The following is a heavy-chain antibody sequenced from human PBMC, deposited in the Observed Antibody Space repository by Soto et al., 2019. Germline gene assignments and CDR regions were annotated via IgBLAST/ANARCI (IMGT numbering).Heavy chain of an antibody. D-gene: IGHD3-22*01. Sequence: PGGSLRLSCAASGFTFSAYDMNWVRQAPGKGLEWVSTISGSGGSGGGTYYADSVKGRFTISRDDSKNTLYLQMNSLRVEDTAVYYCAKDAYSRGYQPFDNWGQGTLVTVSS. J-gene: IGHJ4*02. V-gene: IGHV3-23*01. CDR1: GFTFSAYD. CDR2: ISGSGGSGGGT. CDR3: AKDAYSRGYQPFDN.